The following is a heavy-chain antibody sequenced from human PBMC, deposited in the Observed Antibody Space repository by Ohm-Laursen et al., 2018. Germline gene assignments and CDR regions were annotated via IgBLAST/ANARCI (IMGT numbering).Heavy chain of an antibody. D-gene: IGHD5-12*01. CDR1: GFTFSDYY. CDR2: ISSSGSTI. J-gene: IGHJ4*02. Sequence: SLRLSCAASGFTFSDYYMSWIRQAPGKGLEWVSYISSSGSTIYYADSVKGRFTISRDNAKNTVNLEMSSLRAEDTALYYCVGGYITVFHYWGQGTLLSVSS. CDR3: VGGYITVFHY. V-gene: IGHV3-11*04.